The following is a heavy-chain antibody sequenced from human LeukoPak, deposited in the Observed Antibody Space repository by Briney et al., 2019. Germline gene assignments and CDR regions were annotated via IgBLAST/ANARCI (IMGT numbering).Heavy chain of an antibody. D-gene: IGHD2-15*01. CDR2: INHSGST. V-gene: IGHV4-34*01. Sequence: SETLSLTCAVYGGSFSCYYWSWIRQPPGKGLEWIGEINHSGSTNYNPSLKSRVTISVDTSKNHFSLKLSSVTAADTAMYYCARGQGDCSGCSCYSDWFDPWGQGTLVTVSS. J-gene: IGHJ5*02. CDR3: ARGQGDCSGCSCYSDWFDP. CDR1: GGSFSCYY.